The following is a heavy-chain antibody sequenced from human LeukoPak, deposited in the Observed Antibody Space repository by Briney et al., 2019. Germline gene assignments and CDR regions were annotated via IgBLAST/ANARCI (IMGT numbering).Heavy chain of an antibody. V-gene: IGHV1-18*01. Sequence: ASVKVSCKASGYTFTSYGISWVRQAPGQGLEWMGWISAYNGNTNYAQKLQGRVTMTTDTSTSTAYMELRSLRSDDTAVYYCARDRSGYNSIPLHIDYWGQGTLVTVSS. CDR3: ARDRSGYNSIPLHIDY. D-gene: IGHD5-12*01. CDR1: GYTFTSYG. J-gene: IGHJ4*02. CDR2: ISAYNGNT.